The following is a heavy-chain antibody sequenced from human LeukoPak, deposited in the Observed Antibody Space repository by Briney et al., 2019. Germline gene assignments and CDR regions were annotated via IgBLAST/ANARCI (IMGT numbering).Heavy chain of an antibody. CDR2: TIGSGGST. D-gene: IGHD3-3*01. V-gene: IGHV3-23*01. Sequence: CLRPSCAASAPTSTSFAMSWVRPVPREGMEWVSSTIGSGGSTYYADSRKGRFNISRDNSKNTLYLQMNSLRAEDTAVYYCASPDPTYYDFWSGYLLIGGYYMDVWGKGTTVTVSS. CDR3: ASPDPTYYDFWSGYLLIGGYYMDV. CDR1: APTSTSFA. J-gene: IGHJ6*03.